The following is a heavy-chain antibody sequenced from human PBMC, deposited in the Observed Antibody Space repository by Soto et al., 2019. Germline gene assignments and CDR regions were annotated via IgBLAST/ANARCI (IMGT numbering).Heavy chain of an antibody. CDR1: GFSLSNARMG. CDR3: ARVRMVGAIYYFDY. D-gene: IGHD1-26*01. J-gene: IGHJ4*02. V-gene: IGHV2-26*01. Sequence: SGPTLVNPTEALTLTCTVSGFSLSNARMGVSWIRQPPGKALEWLAHIFSNDEKSYSTSLKSRLTISKDTSKSQVVLTMTNMDPVDTATYYCARVRMVGAIYYFDYWGQGTLVTSPQ. CDR2: IFSNDEK.